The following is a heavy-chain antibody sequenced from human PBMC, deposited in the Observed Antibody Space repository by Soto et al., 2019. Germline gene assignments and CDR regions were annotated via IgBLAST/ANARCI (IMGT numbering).Heavy chain of an antibody. J-gene: IGHJ5*02. Sequence: QVQLVQSGAEVKKPGASVKVSCKASGYTFTSYYMHWVRQAPGQGLEWMGIINPSGGSTSYAQKFQGRVTMTRDTSTSTVYMELSSLRSEDTAVYYCARDSSILAAAVNVDWFDPWGQGTLVTVSS. CDR2: INPSGGST. D-gene: IGHD6-13*01. CDR3: ARDSSILAAAVNVDWFDP. CDR1: GYTFTSYY. V-gene: IGHV1-46*01.